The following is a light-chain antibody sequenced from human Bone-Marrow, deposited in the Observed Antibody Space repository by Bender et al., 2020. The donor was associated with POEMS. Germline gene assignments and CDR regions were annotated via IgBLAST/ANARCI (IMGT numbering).Light chain of an antibody. Sequence: QSALTQPASVSGSPGESITISCTGSSSDVGLYTFISWFQQPPDKAPKLIITDVHNRPSGVPARFSGSKSGTSASLAISDIQSEDEGDYYCSSWDDSLSGWVFGGGTKLTVL. CDR1: SSDVGLYTF. V-gene: IGLV2-14*01. CDR3: SSWDDSLSGWV. J-gene: IGLJ3*02. CDR2: DVH.